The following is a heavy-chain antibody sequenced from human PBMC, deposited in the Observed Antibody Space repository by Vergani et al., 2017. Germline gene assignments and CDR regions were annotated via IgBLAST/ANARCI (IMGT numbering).Heavy chain of an antibody. J-gene: IGHJ6*04. D-gene: IGHD4-17*01. CDR2: VDPEDGET. CDR1: GYTFTDHY. Sequence: EVQLVQSGAEVKKPGATMKISCTVSGYTFTDHYMHWVKQAPGKGLEWMGLVDPEDGETIYAEKFKGRVTIAEDTSTDTAHLELSSLRSEDTAVYYCATPQTVTTGGMEVWGEGTTVSVSS. V-gene: IGHV1-69-2*01. CDR3: ATPQTVTTGGMEV.